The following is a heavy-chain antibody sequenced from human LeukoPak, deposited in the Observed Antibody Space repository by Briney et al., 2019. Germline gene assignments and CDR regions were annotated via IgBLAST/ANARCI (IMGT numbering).Heavy chain of an antibody. CDR2: INPNSGGT. Sequence: ASVKVSCKASGYTFTGYYMHWVRQAPGQGLEWMGWINPNSGGTNYAQKFQGRVTMTRDTSISTAYMELSRLRSDDTAVYYCARDGGIVVVPAAILSDGFDYWGQGTLVTVSS. V-gene: IGHV1-2*02. CDR1: GYTFTGYY. CDR3: ARDGGIVVVPAAILSDGFDY. J-gene: IGHJ4*02. D-gene: IGHD2-2*02.